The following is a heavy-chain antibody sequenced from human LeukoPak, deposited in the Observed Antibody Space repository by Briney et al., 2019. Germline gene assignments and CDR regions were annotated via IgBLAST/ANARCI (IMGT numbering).Heavy chain of an antibody. D-gene: IGHD3-3*01. CDR3: ARHGAYDFVEQWFDP. J-gene: IGHJ5*02. CDR2: IYPGDSDT. V-gene: IGHV5-51*01. CDR1: GYSFTSYW. Sequence: KPGESLKISCTGSGYSFTSYWIGWVRQMPGKGLEWMGIIYPGDSDTRYSPSFQGQVTISADKSISTAYLQWSSLKASDTAMYYCARHGAYDFVEQWFDPWGQGTLVTVSS.